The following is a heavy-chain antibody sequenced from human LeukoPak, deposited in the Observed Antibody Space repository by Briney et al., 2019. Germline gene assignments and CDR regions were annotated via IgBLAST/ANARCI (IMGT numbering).Heavy chain of an antibody. D-gene: IGHD3-10*01. CDR3: AKDSLTMVRGVITNPPAAFDI. CDR2: ISGSGGST. J-gene: IGHJ3*02. V-gene: IGHV3-23*01. CDR1: GFTFSSYE. Sequence: GGSLRLSCAASGFTFSSYEMNWVRQAPGKGLEWVSAISGSGGSTYYADSVKGRFTISRDNSKNTLYLQMNSLRAEDSAVYYCAKDSLTMVRGVITNPPAAFDIWGQGTMVTVSS.